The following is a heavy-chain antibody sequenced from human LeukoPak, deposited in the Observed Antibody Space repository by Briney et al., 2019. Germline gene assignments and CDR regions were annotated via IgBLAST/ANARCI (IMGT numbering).Heavy chain of an antibody. CDR3: AKDFQDIVVVVAATLFDY. J-gene: IGHJ4*02. D-gene: IGHD2-15*01. Sequence: GGSLRLSCAASGFTFSTYAMSWVRQAPGKGLQWLSSISGSGGNTFYADSVTGRFTISRDNSKNTLYLQMNSLRAEDTAVYYCAKDFQDIVVVVAATLFDYWGQGTLVTVSS. V-gene: IGHV3-23*01. CDR2: ISGSGGNT. CDR1: GFTFSTYA.